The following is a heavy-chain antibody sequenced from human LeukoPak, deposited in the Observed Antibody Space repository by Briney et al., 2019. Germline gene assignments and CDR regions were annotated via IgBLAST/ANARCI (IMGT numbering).Heavy chain of an antibody. J-gene: IGHJ6*03. V-gene: IGHV4-59*01. Sequence: SETLSLTCTVSGGSIRSYHWSWIRQPPGKRLEWIGYIYDSGSTNYNPSLESRVTISVDTSKNQISLKVSSVTAADTAIYYCARAPERWYSYGSYTYHYMDVWGRGTTVTVPS. CDR3: ARAPERWYSYGSYTYHYMDV. D-gene: IGHD3-10*01. CDR2: IYDSGST. CDR1: GGSIRSYH.